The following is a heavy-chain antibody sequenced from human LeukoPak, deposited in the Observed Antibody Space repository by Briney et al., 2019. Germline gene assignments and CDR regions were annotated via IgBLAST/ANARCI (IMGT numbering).Heavy chain of an antibody. J-gene: IGHJ4*02. CDR3: ARDEVGGSYLIDY. Sequence: PSETLSLTCAVSGYSISSGYYWGWIRQPPGKGLEWIGSIYHSGSTYYNSSLKSRVSLSVDTSKNRFSLKLDSVTAADTAVYYCARDEVGGSYLIDYWGQGTLVTVSS. CDR1: GYSISSGYY. CDR2: IYHSGST. V-gene: IGHV4-38-2*02. D-gene: IGHD1-26*01.